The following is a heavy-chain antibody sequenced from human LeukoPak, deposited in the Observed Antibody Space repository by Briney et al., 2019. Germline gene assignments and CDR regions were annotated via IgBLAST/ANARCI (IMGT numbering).Heavy chain of an antibody. J-gene: IGHJ4*02. Sequence: PGRSLRLSCAASGFTFDDYAMHWVRQAPGKGLEWVSGISWNSGSIGYADSVKGRFTISRDNAKNSLYLQMNSLRAEDTALYYCAKDHRYCSGGSGFDWGQGTLVTVSS. CDR3: AKDHRYCSGGSGFD. D-gene: IGHD2-15*01. CDR1: GFTFDDYA. V-gene: IGHV3-9*01. CDR2: ISWNSGSI.